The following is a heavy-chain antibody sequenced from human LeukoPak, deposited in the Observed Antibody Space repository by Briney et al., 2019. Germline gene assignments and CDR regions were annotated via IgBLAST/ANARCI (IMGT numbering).Heavy chain of an antibody. CDR3: AKNGGSQCYSHLDY. D-gene: IGHD2-15*01. Sequence: GGSLRLSCAASGFTFSSYGMTWVRQAPGKGLEWISGTSGSGGSTYYANSVKGRFTISRDNSKNTLYLEMNSLRAEDTAVYYCAKNGGSQCYSHLDYWGRGSLVTVSS. CDR2: TSGSGGST. J-gene: IGHJ4*02. CDR1: GFTFSSYG. V-gene: IGHV3-23*01.